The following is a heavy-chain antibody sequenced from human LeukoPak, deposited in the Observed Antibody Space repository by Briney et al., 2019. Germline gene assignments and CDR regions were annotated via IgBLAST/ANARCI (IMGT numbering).Heavy chain of an antibody. J-gene: IGHJ3*02. CDR3: ARDKRIAARRTDVFDI. D-gene: IGHD6-6*01. Sequence: ASVKVSCKASGYTFTGYYMHWVRQAPGQGLEWMGWINPNSGGTNYAQKFQGRVTMTKDTSISTAYMELSRLRSDDTAVYYCARDKRIAARRTDVFDIWGQGTMVTVSS. V-gene: IGHV1-2*02. CDR1: GYTFTGYY. CDR2: INPNSGGT.